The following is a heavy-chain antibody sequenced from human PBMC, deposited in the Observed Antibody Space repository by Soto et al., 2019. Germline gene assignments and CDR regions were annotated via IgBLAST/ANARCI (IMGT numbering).Heavy chain of an antibody. J-gene: IGHJ5*02. CDR1: GYTFTSYY. CDR3: ARGWNDDNWFDP. V-gene: IGHV1-46*01. Sequence: SVKVACKVFGYTFTSYYMHWVRQAPGQGLEWMGIINPSGGSTSYAQKFQGRVTMTRDTSTSTVYMELSSLRSEDTAVYYCARGWNDDNWFDPWGQGTLVTVSS. CDR2: INPSGGST. D-gene: IGHD1-1*01.